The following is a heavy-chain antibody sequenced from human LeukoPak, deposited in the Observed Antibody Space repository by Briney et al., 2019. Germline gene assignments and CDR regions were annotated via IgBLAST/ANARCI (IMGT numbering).Heavy chain of an antibody. CDR2: VSSNGGST. J-gene: IGHJ4*02. Sequence: PGGSLRLSCSASGFTFSDYGMHWVRQAPGKGLEYVSAVSSNGGSTYYADSVQGRFTISRDNSRKTLYLQMSSLRAEDTAVYYCVKSYNSGGYFFDYWGQGTLVTVSS. D-gene: IGHD6-19*01. CDR1: GFTFSDYG. CDR3: VKSYNSGGYFFDY. V-gene: IGHV3-64D*09.